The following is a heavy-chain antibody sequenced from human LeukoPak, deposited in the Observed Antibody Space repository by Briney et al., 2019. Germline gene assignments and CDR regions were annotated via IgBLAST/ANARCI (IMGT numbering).Heavy chain of an antibody. CDR2: INGDGSSI. CDR3: AREEKTSVTFDY. J-gene: IGHJ4*02. CDR1: GFTFSTHW. D-gene: IGHD3-10*01. V-gene: IGHV3-74*01. Sequence: GGSLRLSCAASGFTFSTHWMHWVRQVPGKGLVWVSRINGDGSSISYADSVKGRFTISRDNAKNTLYLQMNSLRAEDTAVYYCAREEKTSVTFDYWGQGTLVTVSS.